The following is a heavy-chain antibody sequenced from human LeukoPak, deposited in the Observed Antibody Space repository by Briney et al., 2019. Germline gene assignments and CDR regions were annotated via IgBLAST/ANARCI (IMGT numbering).Heavy chain of an antibody. J-gene: IGHJ4*02. V-gene: IGHV4-59*01. CDR2: IYYIVST. CDR3: ARSTRRGRSPLGKFDY. D-gene: IGHD1-26*01. Sequence: SETLSLTCTVAGGSISSYYWSWIRQPPGRGLEWIGYIYYIVSTNYNPSLKSRVTISVEASKNQFSLKRSSVTAADTAVYYCARSTRRGRSPLGKFDYWGQGTLVTVSS. CDR1: GGSISSYY.